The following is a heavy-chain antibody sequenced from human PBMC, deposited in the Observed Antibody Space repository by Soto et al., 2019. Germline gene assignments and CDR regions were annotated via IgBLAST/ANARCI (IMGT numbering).Heavy chain of an antibody. CDR3: ATEELCGADCYFLKH. CDR2: ISGSNNNI. V-gene: IGHV3-48*03. J-gene: IGHJ4*02. D-gene: IGHD2-21*02. Sequence: GGSLRLSCAVSGFNLRNYEMNWVRQVPGKGLEWISKISGSNNNIYYADSVQGRFTISRDNANNVLFLQMTSLRAEDTATYHCATEELCGADCYFLKHWGQGTLVTVSS. CDR1: GFNLRNYE.